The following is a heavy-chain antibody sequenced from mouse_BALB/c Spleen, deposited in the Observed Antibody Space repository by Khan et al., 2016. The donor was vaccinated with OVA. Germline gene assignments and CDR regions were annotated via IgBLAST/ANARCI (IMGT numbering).Heavy chain of an antibody. J-gene: IGHJ1*01. CDR1: GFAFSSYD. D-gene: IGHD2-4*01. Sequence: EVELVESGGGLVKPGGSLKLSCAASGFAFSSYDLSWVRQTPEKRLEWVAYISSGGFTTYYFDTMESRFSISRDNATNTLYLQMSSLQSEDTAMYYFARHQATMITTRCYVDVWGAGATVTVSS. CDR3: ARHQATMITTRCYVDV. V-gene: IGHV5-12-1*01. CDR2: ISSGGFTT.